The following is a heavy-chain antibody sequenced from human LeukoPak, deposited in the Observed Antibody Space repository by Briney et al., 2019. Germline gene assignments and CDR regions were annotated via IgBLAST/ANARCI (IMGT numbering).Heavy chain of an antibody. J-gene: IGHJ4*02. Sequence: SETLSLTCTVSGGSISSGDYYWSWIRQPPGKGLEWIGYIYYSGSTYCNPSLKSRVTISVDTSKNQFSLKLSSVTAADTAVYYCARDRAAAGELDYWGQGTLVTVSS. V-gene: IGHV4-30-4*01. CDR3: ARDRAAAGELDY. CDR2: IYYSGST. D-gene: IGHD6-13*01. CDR1: GGSISSGDYY.